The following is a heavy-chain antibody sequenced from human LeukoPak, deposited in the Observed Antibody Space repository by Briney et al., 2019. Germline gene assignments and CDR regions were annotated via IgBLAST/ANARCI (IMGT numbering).Heavy chain of an antibody. J-gene: IGHJ4*02. CDR2: INHRGST. CDR3: ARGIRGYSSGLVFDY. D-gene: IGHD5-18*01. CDR1: GGSFSSYY. V-gene: IGHV4-34*01. Sequence: PSETLSLTCAVYGGSFSSYYWSWIRQPPGKGLEWIGEINHRGSTDYNPSLKSRVTLSVDKSKNQFSLMLNSVTAADTAVYYCARGIRGYSSGLVFDYWGQGTLVTVSS.